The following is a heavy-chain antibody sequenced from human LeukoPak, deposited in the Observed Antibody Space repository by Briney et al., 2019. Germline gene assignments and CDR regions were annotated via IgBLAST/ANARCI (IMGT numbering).Heavy chain of an antibody. D-gene: IGHD3/OR15-3a*01. CDR2: IRDSGEA. CDR1: GFRVSDYY. V-gene: IGHV3-66*03. CDR3: ARDRAANQDWVEFDP. Sequence: GGSLRLSCAVSGFRVSDYYMSWVCQAPGKGLEWVGLIRDSGEAFYADFARGRFAISRDESENTLYLQMNSLRVEDTAVYFCARDRAANQDWVEFDPWGQGTPVIVSS. J-gene: IGHJ5*02.